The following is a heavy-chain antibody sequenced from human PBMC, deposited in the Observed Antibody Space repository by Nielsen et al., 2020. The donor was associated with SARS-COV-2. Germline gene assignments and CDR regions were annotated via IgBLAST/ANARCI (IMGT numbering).Heavy chain of an antibody. CDR3: ARQSLKIVVPASITGWFDP. V-gene: IGHV4-39*01. D-gene: IGHD2-2*01. Sequence: SETLSLTCTVSGDSISGRSHYWAWIRQPPKKGLEGLEWIGSIYNSGITYYNPFLKSRVTVSMDKSKNQFSLRLTSVTAADTAVYFCARQSLKIVVPASITGWFDPWGHGTLVTVSS. CDR1: GDSISGRSHY. J-gene: IGHJ5*02. CDR2: IYNSGIT.